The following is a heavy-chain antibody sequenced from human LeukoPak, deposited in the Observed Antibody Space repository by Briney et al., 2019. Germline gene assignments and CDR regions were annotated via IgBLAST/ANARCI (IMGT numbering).Heavy chain of an antibody. CDR3: AQRAQLPKRHFDY. CDR1: GFTFSIYA. CDR2: ITDSGGAT. V-gene: IGHV3-23*01. Sequence: PGGSLRLSCAASGFTFSIYAMSWVRQAPGKGLEWVSTITDSGGATCHADSVKGRFTISRDNSKNTPYLQMNSLRAEDTAVYYCAQRAQLPKRHFDYWGQGTLVTVSS. J-gene: IGHJ4*02. D-gene: IGHD2-2*01.